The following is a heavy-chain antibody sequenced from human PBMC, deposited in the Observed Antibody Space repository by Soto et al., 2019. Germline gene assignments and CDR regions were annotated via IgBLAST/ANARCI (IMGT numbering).Heavy chain of an antibody. CDR3: ARDGLVDGFDP. Sequence: QVQLQESGPGLVKPSETLSLTCTVSAGSISSYYWSWIRQPPGKGLEWIGYIYYSGSTNYNPSLKSRVAISVDTSKNQFSLKMSSVTAADTAVYYCARDGLVDGFDPWGQGTLVTVSS. CDR1: AGSISSYY. D-gene: IGHD2-2*01. J-gene: IGHJ5*02. CDR2: IYYSGST. V-gene: IGHV4-59*01.